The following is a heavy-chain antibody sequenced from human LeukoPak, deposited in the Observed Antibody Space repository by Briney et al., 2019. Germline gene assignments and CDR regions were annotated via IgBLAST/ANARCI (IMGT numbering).Heavy chain of an antibody. J-gene: IGHJ4*02. CDR3: ATNYYGSGPDH. CDR1: GFTFSSDW. Sequence: GSLRLACAASGFTFSSDWMHWVRQAPGEGLVWVSRIKSDGSSTNYADSVKGRFTISRDNAKNTLYLQMNSLRAEDTAVYYCATNYYGSGPDHWGQGTLVTVSS. D-gene: IGHD3-10*01. V-gene: IGHV3-74*01. CDR2: IKSDGSST.